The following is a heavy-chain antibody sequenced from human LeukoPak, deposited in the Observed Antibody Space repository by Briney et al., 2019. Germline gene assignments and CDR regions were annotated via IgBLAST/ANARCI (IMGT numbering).Heavy chain of an antibody. CDR1: GFTFSSYG. V-gene: IGHV3-30*18. J-gene: IGHJ3*02. CDR2: ISYDGSNK. D-gene: IGHD6-19*01. CDR3: AKDGRGYSSGWTDAFDI. Sequence: PGRSLRLSCAASGFTFSSYGMHWARQAPGKGLEWVAVISYDGSNKYYADSVKGRFTISRDNSKNTLYLQMNSLRAEDTAVYYCAKDGRGYSSGWTDAFDIWGQGTMVTVSS.